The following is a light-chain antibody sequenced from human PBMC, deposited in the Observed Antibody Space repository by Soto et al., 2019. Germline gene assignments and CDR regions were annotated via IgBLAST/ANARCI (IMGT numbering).Light chain of an antibody. Sequence: CGLTQPASACGSPGQSLTISCTGSSSDVGGYNCVSWYQHHPGKAPTLIIHEVSKWPSGISGRFFGSKSGNTASLTVSGLQAEDEADSYCSSYAGSNIYVFGTGTKVTVL. J-gene: IGLJ1*01. CDR3: SSYAGSNIYV. CDR2: EVS. CDR1: SSDVGGYNC. V-gene: IGLV2-8*01.